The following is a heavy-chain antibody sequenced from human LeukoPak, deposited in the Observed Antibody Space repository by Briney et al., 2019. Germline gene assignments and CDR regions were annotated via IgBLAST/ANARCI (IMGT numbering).Heavy chain of an antibody. D-gene: IGHD3-22*01. CDR2: IYYSGST. V-gene: IGHV4-31*03. J-gene: IGHJ5*02. Sequence: SQTLSLTCTVSGDSISSGGYYWSWIRQHPGKGLEWIGYIYYSGSTYFNPSLKSRVTISVDTSKNQFSLRLSSVTAADTAVYYCARGLGDSSGYDPWGQGTLVTVSS. CDR1: GDSISSGGYY. CDR3: ARGLGDSSGYDP.